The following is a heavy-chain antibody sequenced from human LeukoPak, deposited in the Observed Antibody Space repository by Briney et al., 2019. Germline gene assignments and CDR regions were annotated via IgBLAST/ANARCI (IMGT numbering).Heavy chain of an antibody. V-gene: IGHV3-30-3*01. J-gene: IGHJ4*02. D-gene: IGHD1-26*01. CDR1: GFTFSSHA. CDR3: AKAEGGSYAFDY. CDR2: ISYDGSNK. Sequence: GGSLRLSCAASGFTFSSHAMHWVRQAPGKGLEWVAVISYDGSNKYYADSVKGRFTISRDNSKNTLYLQMNSLRAEDTAVYYCAKAEGGSYAFDYWGQGTLVTVSS.